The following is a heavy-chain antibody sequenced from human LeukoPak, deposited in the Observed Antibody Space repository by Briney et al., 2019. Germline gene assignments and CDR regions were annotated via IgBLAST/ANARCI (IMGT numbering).Heavy chain of an antibody. CDR1: EFTFVRYA. J-gene: IGHJ6*03. V-gene: IGHV3-48*04. Sequence: GGSLRLSRAASEFTFVRYAMNWVRQAPGKGLEWVSYISSSSFKIGYADSVKGRFTISRDNSKNSLYLQMDSLRVEDTAVYYCVRDPSYGSSWYYYMDVWGKGTTVTVSS. D-gene: IGHD6-13*01. CDR3: VRDPSYGSSWYYYMDV. CDR2: ISSSSFKI.